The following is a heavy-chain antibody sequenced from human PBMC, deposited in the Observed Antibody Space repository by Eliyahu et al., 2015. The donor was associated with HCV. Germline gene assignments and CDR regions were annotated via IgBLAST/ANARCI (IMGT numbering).Heavy chain of an antibody. CDR3: ARDKGKGTQAYYYYGMDV. V-gene: IGHV3-74*01. CDR1: XFTFSSYW. D-gene: IGHD1-1*01. J-gene: IGHJ6*02. Sequence: EVQLVESGGGLVQPGGSLRLSCAASXFTFSSYWMHWVRQAPGKGLVWVSRINSDGSSTSXADSVKGRFTISRDNAKNTLYLQMNSLRAEDTAVYYCARDKGKGTQAYYYYGMDVWGQGTTVTVSS. CDR2: INSDGSST.